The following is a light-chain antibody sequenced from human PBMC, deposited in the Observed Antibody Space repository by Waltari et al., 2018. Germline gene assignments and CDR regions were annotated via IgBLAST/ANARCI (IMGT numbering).Light chain of an antibody. CDR2: AAS. V-gene: IGKV1-12*01. Sequence: DIQMTQSPSSVSASVGARVPIPCRACQAIDSWLAWYQQTPGKAPKLLIYAASSLQSGVPSRFSGSGFGTDFTLTISSLQPEDFATYFCQQSYSTPPLTFGGGTKVEIK. CDR1: QAIDSW. CDR3: QQSYSTPPLT. J-gene: IGKJ4*01.